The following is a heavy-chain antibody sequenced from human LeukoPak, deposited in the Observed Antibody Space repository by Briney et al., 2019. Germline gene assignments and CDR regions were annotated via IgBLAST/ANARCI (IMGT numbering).Heavy chain of an antibody. CDR3: ARDSGSGRYGDY. CDR1: GFTLINHW. Sequence: GGSLRRSCAASGFTLINHWMHWVRQAPGKGLVWVSRISTDGSSTHYADSVKGRFTISRDGAKNTLYLQMNSLRAEDTAVYYCARDSGSGRYGDYWGQGTLVTVSS. D-gene: IGHD3-10*01. CDR2: ISTDGSST. J-gene: IGHJ4*02. V-gene: IGHV3-74*01.